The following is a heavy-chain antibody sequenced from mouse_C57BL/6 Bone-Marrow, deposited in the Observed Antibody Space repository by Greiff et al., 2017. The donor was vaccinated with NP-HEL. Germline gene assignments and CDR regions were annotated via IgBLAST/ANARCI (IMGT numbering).Heavy chain of an antibody. CDR2: IYPRSGNT. Sequence: QVQLQQSGAELARPGASVKLSCKASGYTFTSYGISWVKQRTGQGLEWIGEIYPRSGNTYYNEKFKGKATLTADKSSSTAYMELRSLTSEDSAVYFCATSCAYWGQGTLVTVSA. CDR1: GYTFTSYG. J-gene: IGHJ3*01. V-gene: IGHV1-81*01. CDR3: ATSCAY.